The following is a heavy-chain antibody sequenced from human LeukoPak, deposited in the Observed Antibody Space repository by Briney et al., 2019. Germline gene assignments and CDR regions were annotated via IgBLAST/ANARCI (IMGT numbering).Heavy chain of an antibody. D-gene: IGHD5-24*01. CDR3: ARDPPGRLGYSPFDF. V-gene: IGHV3-48*03. CDR1: GFNFGYYE. Sequence: PGGSLRLSCAASGFNFGYYEMNWVRQAPGKGLEWVSFISNTGNHIYYADSVKGRFTISRDNARNSLYLQMNSLRAEDTALYYCARDPPGRLGYSPFDFWGQGTPVTVSS. J-gene: IGHJ4*02. CDR2: ISNTGNHI.